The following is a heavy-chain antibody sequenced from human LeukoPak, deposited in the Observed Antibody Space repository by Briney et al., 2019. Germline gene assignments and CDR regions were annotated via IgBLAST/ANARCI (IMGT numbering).Heavy chain of an antibody. V-gene: IGHV4-34*01. J-gene: IGHJ6*03. D-gene: IGHD3-3*01. CDR2: INHDGST. CDR3: ARALLHVFGVVWKENYYYYMDV. CDR1: VGSLSGYH. Sequence: SETLSLTCAVYVGSLSGYHWIWIRQPPGKGLEWIGEINHDGSTNYNPSLKSRVTISVDASKNQFSLMLRSVTAADTAVYYCARALLHVFGVVWKENYYYYMDVWGKGTTVTVSS.